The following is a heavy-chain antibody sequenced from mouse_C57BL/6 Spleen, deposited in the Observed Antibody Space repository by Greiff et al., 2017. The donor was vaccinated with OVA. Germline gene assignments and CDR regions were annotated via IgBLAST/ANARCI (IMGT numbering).Heavy chain of an antibody. V-gene: IGHV5-17*01. CDR2: ISSGSSTI. CDR1: GFTFSDYG. J-gene: IGHJ4*01. Sequence: VQLKQSGGGLVKPGGSLKLSCAASGFTFSDYGMHWVRQAPEKGLEWVAYISSGSSTIYYADTVKGRFTISRDNAKNTLFLQMTSLRSEDTAMYYCARGRFYYAMDYWGQGTSVTVSS. CDR3: ARGRFYYAMDY.